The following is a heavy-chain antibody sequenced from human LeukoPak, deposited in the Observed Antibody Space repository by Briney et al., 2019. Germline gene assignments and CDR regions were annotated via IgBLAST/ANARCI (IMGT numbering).Heavy chain of an antibody. Sequence: GESLRLSCAASGFTFSSYWMSWVRQAPGKRLEWVANINQDGSEKYYVASVKGRFTISRDNAENSLFLQMNSLRAEDTAVYYCARDRGYMDVWGKGTTVTVSS. V-gene: IGHV3-7*01. CDR2: INQDGSEK. J-gene: IGHJ6*03. CDR1: GFTFSSYW. CDR3: ARDRGYMDV.